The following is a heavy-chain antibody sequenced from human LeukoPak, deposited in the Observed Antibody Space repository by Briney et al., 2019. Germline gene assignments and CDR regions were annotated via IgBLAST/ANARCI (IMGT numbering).Heavy chain of an antibody. V-gene: IGHV3-7*01. Sequence: GGSLRLSCAASGFTFSSYWMSWVRQAPGKGLEWVANIKQDGSEKYVDSVKGRFTIPRDNAKNSLYLQMNSLRAEDTAVYYCARDEYRNAYWGQGTLVTVSS. CDR1: GFTFSSYW. D-gene: IGHD5-18*01. CDR3: ARDEYRNAY. CDR2: IKQDGSEK. J-gene: IGHJ4*02.